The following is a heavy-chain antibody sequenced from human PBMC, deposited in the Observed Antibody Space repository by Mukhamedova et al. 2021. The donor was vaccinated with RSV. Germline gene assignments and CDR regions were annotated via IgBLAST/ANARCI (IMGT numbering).Heavy chain of an antibody. D-gene: IGHD4-23*01. V-gene: IGHV6-1*01. Sequence: VTGRITINPDTSKNQFSLQLNSVTPEDTAVYYCARKDGSKFAYWGQGTLVTVSS. CDR3: ARKDGSKFAY. J-gene: IGHJ4*02.